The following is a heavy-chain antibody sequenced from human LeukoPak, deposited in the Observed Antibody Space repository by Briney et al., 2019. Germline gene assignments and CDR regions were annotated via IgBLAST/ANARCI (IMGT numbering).Heavy chain of an antibody. CDR1: GFTFSSYA. J-gene: IGHJ4*02. CDR2: ISGSGGST. Sequence: PGGSLRLSCAASGFTFSSYAMSWVRQAPGKGLEWVSAISGSGGSTYYADSVKGRFTISRDNSKNTLYLQMNSLRAEDTAVYYCAKDPRYSSSWYPLAYWGQGTLVTVSS. D-gene: IGHD6-13*01. CDR3: AKDPRYSSSWYPLAY. V-gene: IGHV3-23*01.